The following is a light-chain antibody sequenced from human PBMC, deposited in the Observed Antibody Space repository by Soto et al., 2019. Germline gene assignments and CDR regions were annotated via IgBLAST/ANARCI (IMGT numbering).Light chain of an antibody. V-gene: IGLV2-23*02. CDR3: CSYGGFNTFVI. J-gene: IGLJ2*01. Sequence: QSALTQPASVSGSPGQSITITYIGTRDDVGRYNLVSWYQHHPGKAPKVVIYEATKRPSGVSGRFSGSKSGNTASLTISGLQADDEAHYYCCSYGGFNTFVIFGGGTKVTVL. CDR2: EAT. CDR1: RDDVGRYNL.